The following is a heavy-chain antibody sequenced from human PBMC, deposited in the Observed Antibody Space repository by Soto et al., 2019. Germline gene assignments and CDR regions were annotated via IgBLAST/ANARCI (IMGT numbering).Heavy chain of an antibody. J-gene: IGHJ3*01. D-gene: IGHD3-16*01. CDR1: GFSFSADGVG. CDR2: IYWDDDT. V-gene: IGHV2-5*02. CDR3: AHAFGVTSWPNDAFDV. Sequence: QITLKESGPTLVKPTQTLTLTCIFSGFSFSADGVGVGWIRQPPGKALEWLALIYWDDDTRYRPSLKRKLTITKNTSKDQVVLTITYMTPLDTATDYCAHAFGVTSWPNDAFDVWGQGTVVTVSS.